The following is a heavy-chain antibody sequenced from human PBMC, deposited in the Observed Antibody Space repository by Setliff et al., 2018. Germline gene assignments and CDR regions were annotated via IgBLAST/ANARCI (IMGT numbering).Heavy chain of an antibody. CDR3: ARFPMVATGYFDY. CDR2: IYPGDSHT. D-gene: IGHD5-12*01. V-gene: IGHV5-51*01. Sequence: PGESLTISCKGSGYSFSNFWIGWVRQMPGKGLEWMGIIYPGDSHTRYSPSFQGQVTMSADKSINTAYLQWSSLRASDTAMYYCARFPMVATGYFDYWGQGTLVTVSS. CDR1: GYSFSNFW. J-gene: IGHJ4*02.